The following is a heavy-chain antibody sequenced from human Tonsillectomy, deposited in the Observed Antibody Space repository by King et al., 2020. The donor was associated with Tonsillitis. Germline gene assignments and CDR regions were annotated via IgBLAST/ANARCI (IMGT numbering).Heavy chain of an antibody. V-gene: IGHV4-31*03. J-gene: IGHJ3*02. CDR1: GASISSGGYY. D-gene: IGHD4-17*01. CDR3: ARDGSNGDYLRTTGFDI. Sequence: VQLQESGPGLVRPSQTLSLTCTVSGASISSGGYYWTWIRQHPGKGLEWIGYISYSGSTSYNPSLRSRVTISGDTSKNQFSLSLRSVTVADTAVYFCARDGSNGDYLRTTGFDIWGQGTMVTVSS. CDR2: ISYSGST.